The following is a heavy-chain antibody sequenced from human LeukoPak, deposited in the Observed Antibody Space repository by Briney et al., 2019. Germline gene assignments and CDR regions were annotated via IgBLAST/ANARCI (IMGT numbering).Heavy chain of an antibody. CDR2: IIPIFGTA. V-gene: IGHV1-69*13. CDR1: GGTFSSYA. J-gene: IGHJ4*02. CDR3: ARGRSPYYYDSSGYYELDY. Sequence: ASVKVSCKASGGTFSSYAISWVRQAPGQGLEWMGGIIPIFGTANYAQKFQGRVTITADESTSTAYMELSSLRSEDTAVYYCARGRSPYYYDSSGYYELDYWGQGTLVTVSS. D-gene: IGHD3-22*01.